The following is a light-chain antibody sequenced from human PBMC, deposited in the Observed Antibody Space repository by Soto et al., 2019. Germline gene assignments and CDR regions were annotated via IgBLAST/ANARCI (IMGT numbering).Light chain of an antibody. V-gene: IGKV3-20*01. Sequence: EIVLTQSPGTLSLSPGERATLSCRASQNVNKNYLAWYQQKPGQAPRLLIYGASRRATDIPDRFSGSGSGTDFTLTISRLEPEDSAVYSCQQYGSAPLTFGGGTKVEIK. CDR3: QQYGSAPLT. J-gene: IGKJ4*01. CDR1: QNVNKNY. CDR2: GAS.